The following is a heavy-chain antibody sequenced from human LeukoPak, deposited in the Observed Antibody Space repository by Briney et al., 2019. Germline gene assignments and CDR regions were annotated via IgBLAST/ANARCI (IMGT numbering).Heavy chain of an antibody. CDR1: GYTFTSYA. Sequence: GASVKVSCKASGYTFTSYAMHWVRQAPGQRLEWMGWINAGNGNTKYSQKFQGRVTITRDTSASTAYMELSSLRSEDTAVYYCARGYSGSYWDSYFDYWGQGTLVTVSS. CDR3: ARGYSGSYWDSYFDY. J-gene: IGHJ4*02. CDR2: INAGNGNT. V-gene: IGHV1-3*01. D-gene: IGHD1-26*01.